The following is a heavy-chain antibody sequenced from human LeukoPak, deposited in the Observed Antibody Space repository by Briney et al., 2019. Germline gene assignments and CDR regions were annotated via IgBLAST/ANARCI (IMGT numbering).Heavy chain of an antibody. D-gene: IGHD1-26*01. V-gene: IGHV3-21*01. CDR3: ARGLVGAAFDY. Sequence: GGSLRLSCGASGFTFNAYTMHWVRQVPGKGLEWVSSMSSSRDYVFYADSVKGRFTIFRDNANQSLDLEMSSPRGEDTAIYYCARGLVGAAFDYWGRGTLVTVSS. J-gene: IGHJ4*02. CDR1: GFTFNAYT. CDR2: MSSSRDYV.